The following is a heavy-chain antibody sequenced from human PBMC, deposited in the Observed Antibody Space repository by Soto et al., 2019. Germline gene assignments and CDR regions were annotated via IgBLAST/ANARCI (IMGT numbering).Heavy chain of an antibody. D-gene: IGHD2-15*01. CDR2: IYYSGST. J-gene: IGHJ5*02. Sequence: QVQLQESGPGLVKPSETLSLTCTVSGGSISSYYWSWIRQPPGKGLEWIGYIYYSGSTNYNPSLKSRVNISVDTSKNQFSLKLSSVTAADTAVYYCARDRGYCSGGSCLSHGFDPWGQGTLVTVSS. CDR1: GGSISSYY. V-gene: IGHV4-59*01. CDR3: ARDRGYCSGGSCLSHGFDP.